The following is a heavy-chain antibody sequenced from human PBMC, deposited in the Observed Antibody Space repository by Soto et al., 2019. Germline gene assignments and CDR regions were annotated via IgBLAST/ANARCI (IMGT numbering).Heavy chain of an antibody. CDR3: AKSGSGYDYAGIY. CDR1: GFTFSSYA. V-gene: IGHV3-23*01. J-gene: IGHJ4*02. CDR2: ISGSGGST. Sequence: EVQLLESGGGLVQPGGSLRLSCAASGFTFSSYAMSWVRQAPGKGLEWVSAISGSGGSTYYADSVKGRFTISRDNSKNTLYLQTNSLRAEDTAVYYCAKSGSGYDYAGIYWGQGTLVTVSS. D-gene: IGHD5-12*01.